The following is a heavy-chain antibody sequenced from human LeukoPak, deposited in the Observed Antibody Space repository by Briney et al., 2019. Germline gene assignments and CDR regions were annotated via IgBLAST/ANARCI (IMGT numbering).Heavy chain of an antibody. CDR2: IYTSGST. CDR1: GGSISSYY. Sequence: SETLSLTCTVSGGSISSYYWSWIRQPAGXXXEWIGRIYTSGSTNYNPSLRSRVTMSVDTSKNQFSLKLSSVTAADTAVYYCARETEDTDQISYYFDYWGQGTLVTVSS. J-gene: IGHJ4*02. D-gene: IGHD5-18*01. CDR3: ARETEDTDQISYYFDY. V-gene: IGHV4-4*07.